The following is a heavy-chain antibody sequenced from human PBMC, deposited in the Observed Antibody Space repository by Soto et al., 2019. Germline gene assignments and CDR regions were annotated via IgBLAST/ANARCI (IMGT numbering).Heavy chain of an antibody. D-gene: IGHD3-10*01. CDR2: IIPIFGTA. CDR1: GGTFSSYA. CDR3: ARDRRGRITMVRGVSYGMDV. Sequence: QVQLVQSGAEVKKPGSSVKVSCKASGGTFSSYAISWVRQAPGQGLEWMGGIIPIFGTANYAQKLQGRVTITADESTSTAYMELSSLRSEDTAVYYCARDRRGRITMVRGVSYGMDVWGQGTTVTVSS. V-gene: IGHV1-69*12. J-gene: IGHJ6*02.